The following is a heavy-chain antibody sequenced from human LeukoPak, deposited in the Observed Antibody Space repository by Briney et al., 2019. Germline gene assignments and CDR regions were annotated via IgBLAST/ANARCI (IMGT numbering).Heavy chain of an antibody. CDR3: AREVVVAATQYYYYGMDV. V-gene: IGHV3-7*05. CDR2: IKQDGSEK. J-gene: IGHJ6*02. CDR1: GFTFSSYW. Sequence: PGGSLRLSCAASGFTFSSYWMSWVRQAPGKGLEWVANIKQDGSEKYYVDSVKGRCTISRDNAKNSLYLQMNSLRAEDTAVYYCAREVVVAATQYYYYGMDVWGQGTTVTVSS. D-gene: IGHD2-15*01.